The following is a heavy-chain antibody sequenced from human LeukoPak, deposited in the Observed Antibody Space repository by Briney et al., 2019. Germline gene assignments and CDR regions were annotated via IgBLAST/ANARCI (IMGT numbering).Heavy chain of an antibody. V-gene: IGHV5-10-1*01. J-gene: IGHJ4*02. D-gene: IGHD6-13*01. CDR3: ARHRIAAAANDY. CDR2: ISPSDSYT. Sequence: GESLKISCKGSGYSFTSYWISWVRQMPGKGLEWTGRISPSDSYTNYSPSFQGHVTISADKSISTAYLQWSSLKASDTAVYYCARHRIAAAANDYWGQGTLVTVSS. CDR1: GYSFTSYW.